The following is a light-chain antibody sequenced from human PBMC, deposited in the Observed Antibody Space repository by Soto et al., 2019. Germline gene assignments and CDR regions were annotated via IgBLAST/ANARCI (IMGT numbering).Light chain of an antibody. V-gene: IGLV1-51*01. CDR2: DNY. Sequence: QSVLTQPPSVSAAPGQTVTISCSGSNSNIGNNYVSWYQQVPGAAPKLVIYDNYKRPSGVPDRFSASKSGTSATRGITGLQTGDEAGYDCAAWYNSLSGVIFGGGTKLTVL. CDR1: NSNIGNNY. J-gene: IGLJ2*01. CDR3: AAWYNSLSGVI.